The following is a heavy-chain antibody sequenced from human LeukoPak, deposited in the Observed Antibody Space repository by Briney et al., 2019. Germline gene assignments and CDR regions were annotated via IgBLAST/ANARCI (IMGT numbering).Heavy chain of an antibody. CDR1: NGSISSYY. D-gene: IGHD3-16*02. V-gene: IGHV4-59*08. CDR3: ARHAVNYYNGMDV. J-gene: IGHJ6*02. Sequence: PSETLSLTCSVSNGSISSYYWGWIRQPPGKGPEWIGYIYYSGSTEYNPSLESRVAMSIDTSKNQFSLNLTSVTATDTAVYYCARHAVNYYNGMDVWGRGTTVTVSS. CDR2: IYYSGST.